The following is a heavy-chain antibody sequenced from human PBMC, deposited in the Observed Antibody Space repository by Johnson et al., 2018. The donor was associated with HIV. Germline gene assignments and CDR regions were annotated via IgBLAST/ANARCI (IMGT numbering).Heavy chain of an antibody. CDR1: GFTVSSYA. Sequence: QVQLVESGGGLVQPGGSLRLSCAASGFTVSSYAMHWVRQAPGKGLEWVAVISYDGSNKYYADSVKGRFTISRDNSKNTLYLQMNSLRAEDTAVYYCARASVSSPRYSSSSDDAFEIWGQGTMVTVSS. D-gene: IGHD6-6*01. CDR3: ARASVSSPRYSSSSDDAFEI. CDR2: ISYDGSNK. V-gene: IGHV3-30*04. J-gene: IGHJ3*02.